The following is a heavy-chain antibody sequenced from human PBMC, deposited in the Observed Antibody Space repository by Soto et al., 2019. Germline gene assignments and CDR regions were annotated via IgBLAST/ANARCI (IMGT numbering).Heavy chain of an antibody. Sequence: SETLSLTCAVYGGSFSGYYCSWIRQPPGKGLEWIGEINHSGSTNYNPSLKSRVTISVDTSKNQFSLKLSSVTAADTAVYYCARRRLRFLEWLYFDYWGQGTLVTVSS. CDR3: ARRRLRFLEWLYFDY. V-gene: IGHV4-34*01. J-gene: IGHJ4*02. CDR2: INHSGST. D-gene: IGHD3-3*01. CDR1: GGSFSGYY.